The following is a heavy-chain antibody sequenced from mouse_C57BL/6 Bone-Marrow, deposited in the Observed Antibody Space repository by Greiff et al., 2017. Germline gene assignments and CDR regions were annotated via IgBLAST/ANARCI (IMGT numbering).Heavy chain of an antibody. CDR2: IVPENGDT. Sequence: VQLKESGAELVRPGASVKLSCTASGFNIKDDYMHWVKQRPEQGLEWIGWIVPENGDTEYASKFQGKATITADTSSNTAYLQLSSLTSEDTAVYYCTTVVHYWGQGTTLTVSS. V-gene: IGHV14-4*01. D-gene: IGHD1-1*01. CDR1: GFNIKDDY. J-gene: IGHJ2*01. CDR3: TTVVHY.